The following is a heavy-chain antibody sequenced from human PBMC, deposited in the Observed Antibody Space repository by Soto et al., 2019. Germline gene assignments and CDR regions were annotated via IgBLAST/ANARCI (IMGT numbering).Heavy chain of an antibody. J-gene: IGHJ4*02. CDR1: GGSFSGYY. CDR2: INHSGST. CDR3: ARGPLSMVRGVITLNYYFDY. V-gene: IGHV4-34*01. Sequence: SETLSLTCAVYGGSFSGYYWSWIRQPPGKGLEWIGEINHSGSTNYNPSLKSRVTISVDTSKNQFSLILSSVTAADTAVFYCARGPLSMVRGVITLNYYFDYWGQGTLGTVSA. D-gene: IGHD3-10*01.